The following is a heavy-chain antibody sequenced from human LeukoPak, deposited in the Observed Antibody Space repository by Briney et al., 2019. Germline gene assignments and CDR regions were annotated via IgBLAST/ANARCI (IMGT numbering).Heavy chain of an antibody. CDR1: GGTLSSYA. Sequence: SVKVSCKASGGTLSSYAISWVRQAPGQGLEWMGGIIPIFGTANYAQKFQGRVTITADESTSTAYMELSSLRSEDTAVYYCARVAVVPAATVWAFDIWGQGTMVTVSS. D-gene: IGHD2-2*01. CDR3: ARVAVVPAATVWAFDI. CDR2: IIPIFGTA. V-gene: IGHV1-69*13. J-gene: IGHJ3*02.